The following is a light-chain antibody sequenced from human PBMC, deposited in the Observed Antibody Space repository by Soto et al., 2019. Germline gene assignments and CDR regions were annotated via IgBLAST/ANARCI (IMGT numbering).Light chain of an antibody. CDR1: SSDVDAYNY. CDR2: DVN. V-gene: IGLV2-14*03. Sequence: QSALTQPAAVSGSPGQSITISCTGSSSDVDAYNYVSWYQQHPGKAPKLVIYDVNLRPSGVSNRFSGSKSGNTASLTISGLQAEDEADYYCSSYSTSTPYVFGTGTKLTVL. CDR3: SSYSTSTPYV. J-gene: IGLJ1*01.